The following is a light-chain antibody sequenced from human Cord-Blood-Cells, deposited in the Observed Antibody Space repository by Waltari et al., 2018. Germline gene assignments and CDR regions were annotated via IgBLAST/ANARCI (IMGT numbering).Light chain of an antibody. Sequence: QSALTQPASVSGSPGQSITISCTGTSSDVGGYNYVSWYQQHPGKAPKLMIYDVSKRPSGVPNRFPGSKSGNTASLTISGLQAEDEADYYCSSYTSSSTGVFGGGTKLTVL. V-gene: IGLV2-14*01. CDR2: DVS. J-gene: IGLJ2*01. CDR1: SSDVGGYNY. CDR3: SSYTSSSTGV.